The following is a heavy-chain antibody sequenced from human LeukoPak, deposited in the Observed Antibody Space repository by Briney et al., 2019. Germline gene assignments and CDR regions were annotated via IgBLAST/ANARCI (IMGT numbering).Heavy chain of an antibody. CDR1: GASMTNYY. CDR3: AREREYSSSWYFDY. V-gene: IGHV4-59*01. J-gene: IGHJ4*02. CDR2: IYYSGNT. Sequence: SETLSLTCTVSGASMTNYYWSWIRQSPGKGLEWIGYIYYSGNTDYNPSLKSRVTISADTSKNQFSLKMSSMTAAGTAVYYCAREREYSSSWYFDYWGQGALVTVSP. D-gene: IGHD6-13*01.